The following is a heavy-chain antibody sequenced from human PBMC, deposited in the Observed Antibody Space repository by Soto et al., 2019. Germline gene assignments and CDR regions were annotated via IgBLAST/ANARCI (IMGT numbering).Heavy chain of an antibody. Sequence: ASVKVSCKASGYTFTSYYMHWVRQAPGQGLEWMGIINPSGGSTSCAQKFQGRVTMTRDTSTSTVYMELSSLRSEDTAVYYCARGLYYYDSSGPVDYWGQGTLVTVSS. J-gene: IGHJ4*02. CDR1: GYTFTSYY. V-gene: IGHV1-46*03. CDR3: ARGLYYYDSSGPVDY. CDR2: INPSGGST. D-gene: IGHD3-22*01.